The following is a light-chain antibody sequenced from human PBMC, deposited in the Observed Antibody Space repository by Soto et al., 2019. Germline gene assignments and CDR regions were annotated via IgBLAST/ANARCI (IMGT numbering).Light chain of an antibody. CDR1: QGISSY. CDR2: VVS. CDR3: QQLNSYPIT. V-gene: IGKV1-9*01. J-gene: IGKJ5*01. Sequence: DIQLTQSPSFLSASVGDRVTITCRASQGISSYLAWYQQKPGKAPKLLIYVVSTLQSGVPSRFSGSGSVTEFTITISSLQPEDFATYYCQQLNSYPITFGQGPRLEIK.